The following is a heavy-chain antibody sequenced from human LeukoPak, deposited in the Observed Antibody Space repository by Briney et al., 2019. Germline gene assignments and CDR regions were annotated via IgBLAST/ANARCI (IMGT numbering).Heavy chain of an antibody. D-gene: IGHD4/OR15-4a*01. CDR2: ITSSSSYI. J-gene: IGHJ4*02. Sequence: GRSLRLSCAASGFTFSNYNMNWVRHAPGKGLEWVSSITSSSSYIYYADSVKGRFTISRDNSKNTLYLQMNSLRAEDTAVYYCARRAGAYSHPYDYWGQGTLVTVSS. CDR3: ARRAGAYSHPYDY. CDR1: GFTFSNYN. V-gene: IGHV3-21*04.